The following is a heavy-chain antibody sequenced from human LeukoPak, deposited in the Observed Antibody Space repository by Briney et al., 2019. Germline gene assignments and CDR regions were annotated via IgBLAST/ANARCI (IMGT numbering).Heavy chain of an antibody. Sequence: AASVKVSCKASGYTFTSYGISWVRQATGQGLEWMGWMNPNSGNTGYAQKFQGRVTMTRNTSISTAYMELSSLRSEDTAVYYCATVTNYYGSSGYQNWGQGTLVTVSS. J-gene: IGHJ4*02. CDR1: GYTFTSYG. CDR2: MNPNSGNT. CDR3: ATVTNYYGSSGYQN. D-gene: IGHD3-22*01. V-gene: IGHV1-8*02.